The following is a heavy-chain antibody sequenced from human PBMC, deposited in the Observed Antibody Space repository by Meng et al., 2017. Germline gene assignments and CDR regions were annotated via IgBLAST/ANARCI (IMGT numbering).Heavy chain of an antibody. Sequence: QSGVGLRKRGASGRVSGKTSGYTFTSYARNWVRQAPGTGLEWMGWINTNTANPTYAQGFTGRFVFSLDISVSTAYLQISSLKAEDTAVYYCATISPRDSSGLSFDYWGQGTLVTVSS. CDR3: ATISPRDSSGLSFDY. CDR2: INTNTANP. CDR1: GYTFTSYA. D-gene: IGHD3-22*01. V-gene: IGHV7-4-1*02. J-gene: IGHJ4*02.